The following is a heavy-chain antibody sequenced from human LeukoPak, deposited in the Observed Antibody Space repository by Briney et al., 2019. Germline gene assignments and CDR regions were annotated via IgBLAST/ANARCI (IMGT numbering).Heavy chain of an antibody. D-gene: IGHD6-19*01. CDR1: VFNFSDYS. Sequence: GGSLRLSCVASVFNFSDYSMNWVRQAPGKGLEWVSSISSSGTYKYYADSLEGRITISRDNGKNSLFLQVNSLRAEDTAVYYCARDYSSGWYHFDCWGQGILVTVSS. CDR2: ISSSGTYK. CDR3: ARDYSSGWYHFDC. V-gene: IGHV3-21*01. J-gene: IGHJ4*02.